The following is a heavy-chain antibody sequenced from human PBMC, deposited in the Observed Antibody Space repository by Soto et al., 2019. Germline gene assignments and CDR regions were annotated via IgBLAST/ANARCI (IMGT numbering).Heavy chain of an antibody. J-gene: IGHJ4*02. CDR2: INWKSDI. CDR3: AKSGVMGTIMYFDY. Sequence: GGSMRLSCAVSGFTFDDNAMHWVRQAPEKGLEWVSGINWKSDIGYADSVKGRFTISRDNSKNTVNLQMNSLRAEDTAVYFCAKSGVMGTIMYFDYWGQGTLVTVSS. V-gene: IGHV3-9*01. CDR1: GFTFDDNA. D-gene: IGHD3-16*01.